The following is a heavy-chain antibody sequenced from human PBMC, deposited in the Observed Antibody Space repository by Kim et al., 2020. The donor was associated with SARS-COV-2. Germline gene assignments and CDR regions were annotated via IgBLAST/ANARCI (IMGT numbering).Heavy chain of an antibody. CDR3: ARLALFCSGGSCYNAHFDY. CDR1: GYTFTSYA. Sequence: ASVKVSCKASGYTFTSYAMHWVRQAPGQRLEWMGWINAGNGNTKYSQKFQGRVTITRDTSASTAYMELRSLRSEDTAVYYCARLALFCSGGSCYNAHFDYWGQGTLVTVSS. V-gene: IGHV1-3*01. D-gene: IGHD2-15*01. J-gene: IGHJ4*02. CDR2: INAGNGNT.